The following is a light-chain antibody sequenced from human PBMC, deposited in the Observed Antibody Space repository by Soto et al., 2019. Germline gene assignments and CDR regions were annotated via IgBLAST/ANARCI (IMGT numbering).Light chain of an antibody. CDR3: QSYDTTLSARYV. V-gene: IGLV1-40*01. CDR1: GSNIGANYD. J-gene: IGLJ1*01. CDR2: GNN. Sequence: QSVLTQPPSVSGAPGQRVTISCTGSGSNIGANYDVHWYQQRPGTAPKLLIFGNNNRPSRVPDRFSGSKSGTSASLAITGLQAEDEGDYYCQSYDTTLSARYVFGTGTKLTVL.